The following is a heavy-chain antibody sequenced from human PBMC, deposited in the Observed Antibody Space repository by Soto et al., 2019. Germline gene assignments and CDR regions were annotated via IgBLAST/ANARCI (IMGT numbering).Heavy chain of an antibody. CDR3: ANQIVESLERPRKDYYYSCGTDV. D-gene: IGHD1-1*01. Sequence: GGSLRLSCAASGFTFSSYAMSWVRQAPGKGLEWVSAISGSGGSTYYADSVKGRFTISRDNSKNTLYLQMNSLRAEDTAVYYCANQIVESLERPRKDYYYSCGTDVWGQGTTVTVSS. CDR1: GFTFSSYA. CDR2: ISGSGGST. J-gene: IGHJ6*02. V-gene: IGHV3-23*01.